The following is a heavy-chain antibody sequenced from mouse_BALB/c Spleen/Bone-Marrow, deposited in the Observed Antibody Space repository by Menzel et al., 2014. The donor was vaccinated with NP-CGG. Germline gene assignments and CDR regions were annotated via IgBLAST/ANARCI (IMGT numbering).Heavy chain of an antibody. D-gene: IGHD1-1*01. CDR2: INSNGGST. Sequence: DVHLVESGGGLVQPGGSLKLSCAASGFTFSSYGMSWVRQTPDKRLELVATINSNGGSTYYPDSVKGRFTISRDNTKNPLYLQMSSLKSEDTAMYYCAIDYYGSSDYWGQGTTLTVSS. CDR1: GFTFSSYG. V-gene: IGHV5-6-3*01. CDR3: AIDYYGSSDY. J-gene: IGHJ2*01.